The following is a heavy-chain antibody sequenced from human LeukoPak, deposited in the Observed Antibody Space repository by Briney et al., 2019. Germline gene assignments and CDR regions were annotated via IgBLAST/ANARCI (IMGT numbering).Heavy chain of an antibody. CDR1: GFTFDDYA. V-gene: IGHV3-9*01. J-gene: IGHJ4*02. D-gene: IGHD2-15*01. CDR2: ISWNSGSI. CDR3: ARDNGWSADF. Sequence: SGGSLRLSCAASGFTFDDYAMHWVRQAPGKGLEWVSGISWNSGSIGYADSVKGRFTISRDNAKNSLYLQMNSLRVEDTAVYYCARDNGWSADFWGQGTLVTVSS.